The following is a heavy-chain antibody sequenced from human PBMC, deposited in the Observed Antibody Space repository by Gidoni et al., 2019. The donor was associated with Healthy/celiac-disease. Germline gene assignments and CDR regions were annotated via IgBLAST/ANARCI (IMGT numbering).Heavy chain of an antibody. CDR2: IDPSDSYT. CDR1: GHSVTSYG. V-gene: IGHV5-10-1*01. CDR3: ARGYYDSSGGAFDI. Sequence: EVQKVQSGAEGKKPGESLRISCQGSGHSVTSYGISGVRPMPGKGLEWMGRIDPSDSYTDYSPSFQGHVTISADKSISTAYLQWSSLKASDTAMYYCARGYYDSSGGAFDIWGQGTMVTVSS. J-gene: IGHJ3*02. D-gene: IGHD3-22*01.